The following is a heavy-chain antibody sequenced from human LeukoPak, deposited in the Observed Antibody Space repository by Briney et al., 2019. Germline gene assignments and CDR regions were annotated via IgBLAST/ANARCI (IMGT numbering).Heavy chain of an antibody. CDR1: GFTVSSNY. Sequence: GGSLRLSCAASGFTVSSNYMSWVRQAPGKGLEWVSFIYSGGSTYYADSVKGRFTISRHNSKNTLYLQMNSLRAEDTAVYYCASQLATYYDILGAFDIWGQGTMVTVSS. J-gene: IGHJ3*02. CDR3: ASQLATYYDILGAFDI. CDR2: IYSGGST. V-gene: IGHV3-53*04. D-gene: IGHD3-9*01.